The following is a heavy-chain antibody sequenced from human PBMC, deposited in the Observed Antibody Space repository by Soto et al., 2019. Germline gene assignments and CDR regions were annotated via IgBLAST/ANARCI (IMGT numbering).Heavy chain of an antibody. D-gene: IGHD6-13*01. CDR1: GYTFNSYG. J-gene: IGHJ5*02. V-gene: IGHV1-3*01. CDR3: VRRHVSATGIDWFDP. Sequence: VXCXASGYTFNSYGXHWVRHAPGQRLEWMGWINAANGDTKYSKKFQGRVTITRDTSARTAYMELSSLRSEDTAVYYCVRRHVSATGIDWFDPWGQGTLVTVSS. CDR2: INAANGDT.